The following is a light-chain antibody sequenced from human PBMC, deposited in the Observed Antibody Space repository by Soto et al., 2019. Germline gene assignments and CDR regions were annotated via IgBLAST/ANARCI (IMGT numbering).Light chain of an antibody. V-gene: IGLV2-14*01. Sequence: QSALTQAASVSGFPGQSITISCTGTSSDIGSYNYVSWFQQYPGKAPKLIISEVSNRPSGVSTRFSGSKSGITASLTISGLQAEDDADYYCSSYTISSTIVFGGGTQLTVL. CDR3: SSYTISSTIV. J-gene: IGLJ7*01. CDR1: SSDIGSYNY. CDR2: EVS.